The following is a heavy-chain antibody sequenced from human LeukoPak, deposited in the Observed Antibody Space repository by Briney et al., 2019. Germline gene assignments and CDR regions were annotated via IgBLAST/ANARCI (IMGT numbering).Heavy chain of an antibody. V-gene: IGHV4-39*01. CDR3: ARHPVGLSTFDP. CDR1: GGSISRSSYY. J-gene: IGHJ5*02. Sequence: SETLSLTCTVSGGSISRSSYYWGWIRQPPGKGLAWIGSVYHTGTTYYSPSLKSRVTISADTSKNQFSLKLTSVTAADTAVYYCARHPVGLSTFDPWGQGTLVTVSS. CDR2: VYHTGTT. D-gene: IGHD2/OR15-2a*01.